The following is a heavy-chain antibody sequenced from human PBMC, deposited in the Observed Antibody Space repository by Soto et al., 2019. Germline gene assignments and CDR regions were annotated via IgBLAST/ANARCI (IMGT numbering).Heavy chain of an antibody. CDR2: TYYSGST. D-gene: IGHD1-26*01. J-gene: IGHJ5*01. CDR1: GGSISSGGYY. CDR3: ARHSASWQWFDY. Sequence: QVQLQESGPGLVKPSQTLSLTCSVSGGSISSGGYYWSWIRQHPEKGLEWIGYTYYSGSTNYNPSLKSLVIISVDTSSNRFSLDLRSVTAADTAIYYWARHSASWQWFDYWGQGTLVTVSS. V-gene: IGHV4-31*01.